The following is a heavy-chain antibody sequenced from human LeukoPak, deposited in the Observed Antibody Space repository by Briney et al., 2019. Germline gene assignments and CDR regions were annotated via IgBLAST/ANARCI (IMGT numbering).Heavy chain of an antibody. CDR3: ARGYCSGGSCPIYYYYMEV. J-gene: IGHJ6*03. Sequence: SETLSLTCTVSGGSISSYYWSWIRQPPGKGLEWIGYIYYSGSTNYNPSLKSRVTISVDTSKNQFSLKLSSVTAADTAVYYCARGYCSGGSCPIYYYYMEVWGKGTTVTVSS. V-gene: IGHV4-59*01. CDR2: IYYSGST. CDR1: GGSISSYY. D-gene: IGHD2-15*01.